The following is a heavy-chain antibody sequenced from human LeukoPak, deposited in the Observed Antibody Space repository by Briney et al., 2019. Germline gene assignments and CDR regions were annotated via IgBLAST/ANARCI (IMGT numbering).Heavy chain of an antibody. Sequence: GGSLRLSCAASGFTFSSYGMHWVRQAPGKGLEWVAVISYDGSNKYYADSVKGRFTTSRDNSKNTLYLQMNSLRAEDTAVYYCAKDGPSGSWALDVWGQGTTVTVSS. J-gene: IGHJ6*02. D-gene: IGHD1-26*01. V-gene: IGHV3-30*18. CDR3: AKDGPSGSWALDV. CDR1: GFTFSSYG. CDR2: ISYDGSNK.